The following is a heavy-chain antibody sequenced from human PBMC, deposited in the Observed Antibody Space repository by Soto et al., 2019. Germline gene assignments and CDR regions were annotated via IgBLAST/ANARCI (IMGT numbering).Heavy chain of an antibody. Sequence: GGSLRLSCAASGFTFSSYAMIWVRQAPGKGLEWVSAISGSGGSTYYADSVKGRFTISRDNSKNTLYLQMNSLRAEDTAVYYCAKCWWQLDYFDYWGQGTLVTVSS. CDR2: ISGSGGST. V-gene: IGHV3-23*01. CDR1: GFTFSSYA. D-gene: IGHD2-15*01. J-gene: IGHJ4*02. CDR3: AKCWWQLDYFDY.